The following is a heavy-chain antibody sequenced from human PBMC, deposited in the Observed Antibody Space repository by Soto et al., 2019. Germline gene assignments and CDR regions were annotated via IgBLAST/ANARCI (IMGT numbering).Heavy chain of an antibody. CDR1: GFTFSDSA. Sequence: QVLLVESGGGVVQPGRSLSLSCVGSGFTFSDSAMHWVRQPPGKGLEWVAVLSYTRSNEYYTDSVKGRFTISSDKSKNTLSLQLNSLRPEDTAMYYCVRDSFGLVSLFEFWGEGTLVTVSS. V-gene: IGHV3-30*14. J-gene: IGHJ5*01. CDR2: LSYTRSNE. CDR3: VRDSFGLVSLFEF. D-gene: IGHD3-10*01.